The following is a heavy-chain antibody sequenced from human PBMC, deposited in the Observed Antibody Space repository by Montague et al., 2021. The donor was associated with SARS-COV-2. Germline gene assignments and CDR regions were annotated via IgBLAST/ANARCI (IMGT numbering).Heavy chain of an antibody. J-gene: IGHJ4*02. CDR1: GGSVRSSNDC. D-gene: IGHD4-17*01. CDR3: ARGHKMYGELADY. CDR2: FYYSGNT. Sequence: SETLSLTCTVSGGSVRSSNDCWGWIRQPPGKGLEWIANFYYSGNTYYNPSLKSRVTISVDTSNNQFSLKLSSVTAADTAVYCCARGHKMYGELADYWGQGTLVTVSS. V-gene: IGHV4-39*01.